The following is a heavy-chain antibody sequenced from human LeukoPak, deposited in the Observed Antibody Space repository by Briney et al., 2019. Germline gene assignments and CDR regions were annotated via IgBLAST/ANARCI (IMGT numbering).Heavy chain of an antibody. CDR2: INPSGGST. V-gene: IGHV1-46*01. CDR3: ATYDSSGYYYLDY. CDR1: GYTFTSYY. J-gene: IGHJ4*02. D-gene: IGHD3-22*01. Sequence: ASVKVSCKASGYTFTSYYMHWVRQAPGQGLEWMGIINPSGGSTSYAQKFQGRVTMTRDTSTSTVYMELSSLRSEDTAVYYCATYDSSGYYYLDYWAREPWSPSPQ.